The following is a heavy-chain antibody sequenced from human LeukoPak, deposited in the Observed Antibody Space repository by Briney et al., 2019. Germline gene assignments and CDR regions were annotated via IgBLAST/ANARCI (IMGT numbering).Heavy chain of an antibody. J-gene: IGHJ6*03. Sequence: ASVKVSCKASGYTFTGYYMHWVRQAPGQGLEWMGWINPNSGGTNYAQKFQGRVTMTRDTSISTAYMELSRLRSDDTAVYYCARDPNIVVVPGYYMDVWGKGTTVTVSS. V-gene: IGHV1-2*02. CDR3: ARDPNIVVVPGYYMDV. D-gene: IGHD2-2*01. CDR1: GYTFTGYY. CDR2: INPNSGGT.